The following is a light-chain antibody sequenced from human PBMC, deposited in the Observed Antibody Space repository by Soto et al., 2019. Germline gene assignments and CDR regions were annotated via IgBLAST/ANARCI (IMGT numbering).Light chain of an antibody. Sequence: QLVLTQPPSVSGAPGQRVTISCTGSSSNIVAGYDVHWYQQLPGTAPKLLIYGNSNRPSGVPDRFSGSKSGTSASLAITGVQAEDEADYYCQSYDSILSGSHVVFGGGTKLTVL. V-gene: IGLV1-40*01. J-gene: IGLJ2*01. CDR3: QSYDSILSGSHVV. CDR1: SSNIVAGYD. CDR2: GNS.